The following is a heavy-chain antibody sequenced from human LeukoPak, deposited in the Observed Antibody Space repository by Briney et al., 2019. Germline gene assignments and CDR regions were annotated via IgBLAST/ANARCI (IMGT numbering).Heavy chain of an antibody. V-gene: IGHV1-2*02. J-gene: IGHJ4*02. CDR3: AREGYSSSKGAGHY. Sequence: ASVKVSCKASGYTFTGYYMHWVRQAPGQGLEWMGWINPNSGGTNYAQKFQGRVTITTDESTSTAYMELSSLRSEDTAVYYCAREGYSSSKGAGHYWGQGTLVTVSS. CDR1: GYTFTGYY. D-gene: IGHD6-13*01. CDR2: INPNSGGT.